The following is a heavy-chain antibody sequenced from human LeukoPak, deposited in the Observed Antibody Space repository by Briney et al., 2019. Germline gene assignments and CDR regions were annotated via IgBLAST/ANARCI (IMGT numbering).Heavy chain of an antibody. CDR1: GFTFSSYG. V-gene: IGHV3-30*18. Sequence: PGGSLRLSCAASGFTFSSYGMHGVRQAPGKGLEWVAVISYDGSNKYYADSVKGRFTISRDNSKNTLYLQMNSLRAEDTAVYYCAKEGNSSSWVNYYYYGMDVWGQGTTVTVSS. J-gene: IGHJ6*02. CDR2: ISYDGSNK. CDR3: AKEGNSSSWVNYYYYGMDV. D-gene: IGHD6-13*01.